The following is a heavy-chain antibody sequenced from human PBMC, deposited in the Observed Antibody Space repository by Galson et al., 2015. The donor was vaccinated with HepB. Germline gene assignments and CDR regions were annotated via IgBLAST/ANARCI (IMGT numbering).Heavy chain of an antibody. V-gene: IGHV3-15*01. CDR3: TTDCGDDSSPFPSSDAFDI. CDR2: IKSKTHGGTT. CDR1: GFPFSHAW. Sequence: SLRLSCAASGFPFSHAWMSWVRQAPGKGLEWIGRIKSKTHGGTTDYAAPVKGRFTISRDDSKNTLYLQMNSLKTEDSAVYYCTTDCGDDSSPFPSSDAFDIWGQGTMVTVSS. J-gene: IGHJ3*02. D-gene: IGHD3-22*01.